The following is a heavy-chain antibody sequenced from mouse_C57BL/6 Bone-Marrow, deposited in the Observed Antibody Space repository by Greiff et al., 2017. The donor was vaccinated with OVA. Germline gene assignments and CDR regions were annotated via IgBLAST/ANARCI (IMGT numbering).Heavy chain of an antibody. CDR3: ARRGYYGPYYAMDY. D-gene: IGHD1-1*01. Sequence: VQLQESGPGLVAPSQSLSITCTASGFSLTSYAISWVRQPPGKGLEWLGVIWTGGGTNYNSALKSRLSISKDNSKSQVFLKMNSLQTDDTARYYCARRGYYGPYYAMDYWGQGTSVTVSS. CDR1: GFSLTSYA. V-gene: IGHV2-9-1*01. J-gene: IGHJ4*01. CDR2: IWTGGGT.